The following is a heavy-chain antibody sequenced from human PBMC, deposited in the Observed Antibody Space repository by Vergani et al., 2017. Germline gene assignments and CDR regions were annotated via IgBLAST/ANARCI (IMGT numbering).Heavy chain of an antibody. J-gene: IGHJ3*02. D-gene: IGHD3-10*01. CDR1: GFTFSSYG. V-gene: IGHV3-30*02. Sequence: QVQLVESGGGVVQPGGSLRLSCAASGFTFSSYGMHWVRQAPGKGLEWVAFIRYDGSNKYYADSVKGRFTISRDNSKNTLYLQMNSLRAEDTAVYYCAKGPYYYGSGSYYSSGGAFDIWAKGQWSPSLQ. CDR2: IRYDGSNK. CDR3: AKGPYYYGSGSYYSSGGAFDI.